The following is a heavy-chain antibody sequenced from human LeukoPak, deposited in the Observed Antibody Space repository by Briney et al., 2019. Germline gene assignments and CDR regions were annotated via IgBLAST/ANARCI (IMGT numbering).Heavy chain of an antibody. Sequence: SETLSLTCTVSGGSISSGDYYWSWIRQPPGKGLEWIGYIYYSGSTYYNPSLKSRVTISVDTSKNQFSLKLSSVTAADTAVYYCARPPWGGNDFDYWGQGTLVTVSS. CDR1: GGSISSGDYY. J-gene: IGHJ4*02. V-gene: IGHV4-30-4*08. CDR2: IYYSGST. CDR3: ARPPWGGNDFDY. D-gene: IGHD4-23*01.